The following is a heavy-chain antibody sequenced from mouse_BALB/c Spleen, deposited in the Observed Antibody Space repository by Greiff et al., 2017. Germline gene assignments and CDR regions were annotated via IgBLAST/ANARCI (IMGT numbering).Heavy chain of an antibody. CDR3: ARPYYRGDEDY. CDR1: GYTFTSYW. D-gene: IGHD2-12*01. Sequence: QVQLKQPGAELVKPGASVKLSCKASGYTFTSYWMHWVKQRPGQGLEWIGEIDPSDSYTNYNQKFKGKATLTVDKSSSTAYMQLSSLTSEDSAVYYCARPYYRGDEDYWGQGTTLTVSS. V-gene: IGHV1-69*02. CDR2: IDPSDSYT. J-gene: IGHJ2*01.